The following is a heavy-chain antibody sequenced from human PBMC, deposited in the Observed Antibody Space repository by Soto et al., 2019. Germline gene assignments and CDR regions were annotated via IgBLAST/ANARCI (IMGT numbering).Heavy chain of an antibody. Sequence: PSETLSLTCTVSGGSISSYYWSWIRQPPGKGLEWIGYIYYSGSTNYNPSLKSRVTISVDTSKNQFSLKLSSVTAADTAVYYCARHSSPNYDFWSGYFQAWFGPWGQGTLVTVSS. CDR3: ARHSSPNYDFWSGYFQAWFGP. V-gene: IGHV4-59*08. D-gene: IGHD3-3*01. CDR2: IYYSGST. J-gene: IGHJ5*02. CDR1: GGSISSYY.